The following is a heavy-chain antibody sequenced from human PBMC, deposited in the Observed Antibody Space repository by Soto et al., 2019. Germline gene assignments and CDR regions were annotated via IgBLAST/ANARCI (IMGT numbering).Heavy chain of an antibody. CDR3: AKDHYYDSSGYYHAFDI. J-gene: IGHJ3*02. V-gene: IGHV3-23*01. CDR2: ISGSGGST. Sequence: GGSLRLSCAASGFTFSSYAMSWVRQAPGKGLEWVSAISGSGGSTYYADSVKGRFTISRDNSKNTLYLQMNSLRAEDTAVYYCAKDHYYDSSGYYHAFDIWGQGTMVTVSS. CDR1: GFTFSSYA. D-gene: IGHD3-22*01.